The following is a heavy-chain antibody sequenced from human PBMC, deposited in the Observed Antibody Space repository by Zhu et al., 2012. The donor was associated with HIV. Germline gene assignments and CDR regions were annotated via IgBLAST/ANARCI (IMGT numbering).Heavy chain of an antibody. CDR3: ARQVQYQLLDY. D-gene: IGHD2-2*01. Sequence: QVQLQESGPGLVKPSETLSLTCAVSGNSISSGYYWGWIRQPPGKGLEWIGSIHRGGSTYHNPSLKSRVTLSVDTSKNQFSLRLSSLTAADTAVYYCARQVQYQLLDYWGQGT. CDR1: GNSISSGYY. V-gene: IGHV4-38-2*01. J-gene: IGHJ4*02. CDR2: IHRGGST.